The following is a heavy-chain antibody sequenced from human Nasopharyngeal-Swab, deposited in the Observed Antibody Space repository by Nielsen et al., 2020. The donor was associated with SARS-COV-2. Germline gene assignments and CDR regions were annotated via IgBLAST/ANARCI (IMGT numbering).Heavy chain of an antibody. V-gene: IGHV4-34*01. J-gene: IGHJ6*02. CDR3: ARFNIAARFIYYYGMDV. Sequence: SETLSLTCAVYGGSFSGYYWSWIRKPPGKGLEWIGEINHGGGTNYTPSLKSRVTISVDTSKNQFSLKLSSVTAADTAVYYCARFNIAARFIYYYGMDVWGQGTTVTVSS. CDR2: INHGGGT. D-gene: IGHD6-6*01. CDR1: GGSFSGYY.